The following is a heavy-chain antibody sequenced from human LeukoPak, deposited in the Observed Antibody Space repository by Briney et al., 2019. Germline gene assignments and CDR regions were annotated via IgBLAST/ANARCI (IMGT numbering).Heavy chain of an antibody. CDR1: GYTFISYY. CDR3: ARAPGPDVFDI. V-gene: IGHV1-46*01. Sequence: ASVKVSCKASGYTFISYYIHWVRQAPGQGLQWMGIINPSGGTTSYGQKFQGRVTMTRDTSTSTVYMEVSSLRYEDTAVYYCARAPGPDVFDIWGQGTMVTVSS. CDR2: INPSGGTT. J-gene: IGHJ3*02.